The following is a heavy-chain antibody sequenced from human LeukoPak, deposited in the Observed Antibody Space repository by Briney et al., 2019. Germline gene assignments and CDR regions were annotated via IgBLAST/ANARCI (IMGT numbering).Heavy chain of an antibody. CDR1: GFTFSGST. D-gene: IGHD4-17*01. V-gene: IGHV3-73*01. CDR2: IRNKSNSYAT. J-gene: IGHJ4*02. CDR3: TGQPNYGDYPN. Sequence: GGSLRLSCAASGFTFSGSTMHWVRQASGKGLEGVGRIRNKSNSYATAYVESVKGKFTISIDDSKKTGYLQMNSLKTEDTAVYYCTGQPNYGDYPNWSQGTLVTVSS.